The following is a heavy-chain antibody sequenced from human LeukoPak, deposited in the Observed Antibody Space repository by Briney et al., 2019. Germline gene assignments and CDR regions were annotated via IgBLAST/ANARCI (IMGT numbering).Heavy chain of an antibody. V-gene: IGHV2-26*01. CDR1: GFSLSNARMG. J-gene: IGHJ3*02. Sequence: SGPTLVNPTETLTLTCTVSGFSLSNARMGVSWIRQPPGKALEWLAHIFSNDEKSYNTSLKSRLTISKDTSKSQVVLTMTNMDPVDTATYYCARIKGRQRWLVEEYAFDIWGQGTMVTVSS. CDR3: ARIKGRQRWLVEEYAFDI. D-gene: IGHD5-24*01. CDR2: IFSNDEK.